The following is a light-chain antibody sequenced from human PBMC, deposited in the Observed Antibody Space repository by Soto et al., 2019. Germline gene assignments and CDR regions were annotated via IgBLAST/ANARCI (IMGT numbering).Light chain of an antibody. Sequence: IVITRCPASCSASPGDRVTITCRASQGISSYLAWYQQKPGKAPKLLIYAASTLQSGVPSRFSGGGSGTDFTFTISSLQPEDFATYYCQQANSCPLTFGGGTKVDIK. V-gene: IGKV1-8*01. CDR2: AAS. CDR3: QQANSCPLT. J-gene: IGKJ4*01. CDR1: QGISSY.